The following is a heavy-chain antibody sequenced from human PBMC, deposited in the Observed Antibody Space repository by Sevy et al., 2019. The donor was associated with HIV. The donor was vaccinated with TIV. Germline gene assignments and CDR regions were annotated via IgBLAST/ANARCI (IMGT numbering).Heavy chain of an antibody. J-gene: IGHJ6*02. CDR2: FDPEDGET. D-gene: IGHD3-3*01. CDR1: GYTLSKLS. Sequence: ASVKDSCMVSGYTLSKLSMHWVRQAPGKGPEWMGGFDPEDGETIYAQKFQGRVTMTEDTSTDTAYMELSSLRSEDTAVYYCATLDFWSDYPLYGMDVWGQGTTVTVSS. CDR3: ATLDFWSDYPLYGMDV. V-gene: IGHV1-24*01.